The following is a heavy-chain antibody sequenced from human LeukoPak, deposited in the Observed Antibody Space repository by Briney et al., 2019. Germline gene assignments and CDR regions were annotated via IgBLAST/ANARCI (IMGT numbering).Heavy chain of an antibody. CDR3: ARASDTAFDY. CDR2: ISYDGSNK. J-gene: IGHJ4*02. CDR1: GFTFSSYA. D-gene: IGHD5-18*01. V-gene: IGHV3-30*04. Sequence: PGRSLRLSCAASGFTFSSYAMHWVRQAPGKGLEWVAVISYDGSNKYYADSVKGRFTISRDNSKNTLYLQMNSPRAEDTAVYYCARASDTAFDYWGQGTLVTVSS.